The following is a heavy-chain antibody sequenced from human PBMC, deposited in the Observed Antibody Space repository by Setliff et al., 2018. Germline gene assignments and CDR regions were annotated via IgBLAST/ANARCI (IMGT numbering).Heavy chain of an antibody. J-gene: IGHJ4*02. V-gene: IGHV4-59*11. CDR3: AAKASGSFDY. CDR2: IYYSGST. CDR1: GGSISSHY. Sequence: SETLSLTCTVSGGSISSHYWNWIRQPPGKGLEWIGSIYYSGSTNNNPSLKSRVTISVDTSKNQFSLKLSSVTAADTAVYYCAAKASGSFDYWGQGTLVTVSS. D-gene: IGHD1-26*01.